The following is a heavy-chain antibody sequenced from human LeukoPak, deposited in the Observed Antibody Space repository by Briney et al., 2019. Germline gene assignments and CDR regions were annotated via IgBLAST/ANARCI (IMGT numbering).Heavy chain of an antibody. Sequence: GGSLRLSCAASGFTFSTYGLSWVRQAPGQGLEWVSAINGSGGSKYYADSVKGRFTISRDNAKNSLYLQMNSLRAEDTAVYYCARDTLTMIVGRQKRGLDYWGQGTLVTVSS. V-gene: IGHV3-23*01. CDR3: ARDTLTMIVGRQKRGLDY. CDR2: INGSGGSK. CDR1: GFTFSTYG. J-gene: IGHJ4*02. D-gene: IGHD3-22*01.